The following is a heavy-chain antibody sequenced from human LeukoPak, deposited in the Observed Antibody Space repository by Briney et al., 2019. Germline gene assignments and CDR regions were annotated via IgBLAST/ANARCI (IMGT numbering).Heavy chain of an antibody. J-gene: IGHJ4*02. V-gene: IGHV4-61*02. CDR1: GGSISSGSYY. CDR3: AGGYSYGYDY. Sequence: SETLSLTCTVSGGSISSGSYYWSWIRQPAGKGLEWIGRIYTSGSTNYNPSLKSRVTISVDTSKNQFSLKLSPVTAADTAVYYCAGGYSYGYDYWGQGTLVTVSS. CDR2: IYTSGST. D-gene: IGHD5-18*01.